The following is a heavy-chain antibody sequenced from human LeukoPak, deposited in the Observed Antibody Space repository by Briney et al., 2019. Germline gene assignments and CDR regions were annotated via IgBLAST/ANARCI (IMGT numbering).Heavy chain of an antibody. CDR2: IYSGGST. J-gene: IGHJ4*02. V-gene: IGHV3-53*01. D-gene: IGHD3-22*01. CDR3: ARDFHSSGYSY. Sequence: GGSLRLSCAASGFTVSSNYMSWVRQAPGKGLEWVSVIYSGGSTYYADSVKGRFTIPRDNSKNTLYLQMNSLRAEDTAVYHCARDFHSSGYSYWGQGTLVTVSS. CDR1: GFTVSSNY.